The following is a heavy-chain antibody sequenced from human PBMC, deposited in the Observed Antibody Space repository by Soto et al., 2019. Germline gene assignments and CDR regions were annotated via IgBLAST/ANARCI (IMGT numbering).Heavy chain of an antibody. CDR2: IIPIFGTA. Sequence: SVKVSCKASGGTFSSYAISWVRQAPGQGLEWMGGIIPIFGTANYAQKFQGRVTITADESTSTAYMELSSLRSEDTAVYYCARVRKGYSYGSPFDYWGQGTLVTVSS. CDR3: ARVRKGYSYGSPFDY. V-gene: IGHV1-69*13. D-gene: IGHD5-18*01. CDR1: GGTFSSYA. J-gene: IGHJ4*02.